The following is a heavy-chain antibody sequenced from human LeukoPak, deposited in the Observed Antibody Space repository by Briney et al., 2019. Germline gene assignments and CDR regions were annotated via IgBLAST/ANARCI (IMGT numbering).Heavy chain of an antibody. CDR3: AWLLAYCGGDCYGGFDC. CDR2: ISYDGSNK. J-gene: IGHJ4*02. V-gene: IGHV3-30*03. Sequence: PGRSLRLSCAASGFTFSSYGMHWVHQAPGKGLEGVAVISYDGSNKYYADSVKGRFTISRDNSKNTLYLQMNSLRAEDTAVYYCAWLLAYCGGDCYGGFDCWGQGTLVTVSS. D-gene: IGHD2-21*02. CDR1: GFTFSSYG.